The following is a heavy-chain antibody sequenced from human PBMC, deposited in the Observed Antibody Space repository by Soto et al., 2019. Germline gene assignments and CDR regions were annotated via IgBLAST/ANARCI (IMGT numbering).Heavy chain of an antibody. D-gene: IGHD5-12*01. CDR2: IIPIFGTA. Sequence: QVQLVQSGAEVKKPGSAVKVSCKASGGTFSSYAISWVRQAPGQGLEWMGGIIPIFGTANYAQKFQGRVTITADESTSTAYMEVRSLRSEDTAVYYCARAGSMVADYYYYGMDVCGQGTTVTVSS. CDR3: ARAGSMVADYYYYGMDV. J-gene: IGHJ6*02. CDR1: GGTFSSYA. V-gene: IGHV1-69*01.